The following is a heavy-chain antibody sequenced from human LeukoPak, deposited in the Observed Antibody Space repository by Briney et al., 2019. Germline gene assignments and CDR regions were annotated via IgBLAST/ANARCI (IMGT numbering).Heavy chain of an antibody. Sequence: SETLSLTCTVSGGSISSYYWSWIRQPPGKGLEWIGYIYYSGSTNYNPSLKSRVTISVDTSKNQFSLKLSSVTAADTAVYYCARRYSSSWYYFDYWGQGTLVTVSS. CDR1: GGSISSYY. CDR2: IYYSGST. D-gene: IGHD6-13*01. J-gene: IGHJ4*02. CDR3: ARRYSSSWYYFDY. V-gene: IGHV4-59*01.